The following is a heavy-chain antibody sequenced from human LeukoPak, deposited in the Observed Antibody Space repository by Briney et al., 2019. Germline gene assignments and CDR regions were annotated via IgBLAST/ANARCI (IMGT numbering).Heavy chain of an antibody. CDR2: INHSGST. J-gene: IGHJ3*02. Sequence: SETLSLTCAVYGGSFSGYYWSWIRQPPGKGLEWIGEINHSGSTNYNPSLKSRVTISVDTSKNQFSLKLSSLTAADTAVYYCARGLGGYYYDSSGRGAVFDIWGQGKMVTVSS. CDR1: GGSFSGYY. V-gene: IGHV4-34*01. D-gene: IGHD3-22*01. CDR3: ARGLGGYYYDSSGRGAVFDI.